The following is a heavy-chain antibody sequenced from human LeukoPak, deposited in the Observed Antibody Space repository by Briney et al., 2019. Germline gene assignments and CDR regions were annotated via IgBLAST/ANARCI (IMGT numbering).Heavy chain of an antibody. CDR1: GFTFSSYG. V-gene: IGHV3-23*01. Sequence: GGTLRLSCAASGFTFSSYGMSWVRQAPGKGLEWVSAISGSGGSTYYADSVKGRFTISRDNSKNTLYLQMNSLRAEDTAVYYCAKEALDCSSTSCYASSPPYWGQGTLVTVSS. J-gene: IGHJ4*02. CDR3: AKEALDCSSTSCYASSPPY. D-gene: IGHD2-2*01. CDR2: ISGSGGST.